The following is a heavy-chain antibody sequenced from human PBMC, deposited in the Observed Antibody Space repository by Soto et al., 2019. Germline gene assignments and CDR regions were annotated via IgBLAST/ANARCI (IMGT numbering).Heavy chain of an antibody. J-gene: IGHJ4*02. D-gene: IGHD3-22*01. V-gene: IGHV1-3*01. Sequence: VASVKLSCKASGYTFTSYAMHCVRQAPGQRLEWMGWINAGNGNTKYSQKFQGRVTISRDNSKNTLYLQMNSLRAEDTAVYYCARDKKSQYYYDSDLNYYFDYWGQGTLVTVSS. CDR2: INAGNGNT. CDR3: ARDKKSQYYYDSDLNYYFDY. CDR1: GYTFTSYA.